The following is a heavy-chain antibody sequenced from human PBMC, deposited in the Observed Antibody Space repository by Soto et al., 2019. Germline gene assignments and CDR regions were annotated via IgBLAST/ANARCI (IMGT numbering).Heavy chain of an antibody. CDR2: ISYDGSNK. V-gene: IGHV3-30*18. CDR1: GFTFSSYG. D-gene: IGHD3-22*01. Sequence: QVQLVESGGGVVQPGRSLRLSCAASGFTFSSYGMHWVRQAPGKGLEWVAVISYDGSNKYYADSVKGRFTISRDNSKNTLYLQMNSLRAEDTAVYYCAKDRCYDSSGYLDYWGQGTLVTVSS. J-gene: IGHJ4*02. CDR3: AKDRCYDSSGYLDY.